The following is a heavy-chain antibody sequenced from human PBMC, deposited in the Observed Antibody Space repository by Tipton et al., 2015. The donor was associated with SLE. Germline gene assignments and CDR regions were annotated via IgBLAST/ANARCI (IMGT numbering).Heavy chain of an antibody. V-gene: IGHV3-48*03. CDR1: GFTFSNYE. D-gene: IGHD2-8*01. Sequence: GSVRLSCATSGFTFSNYEMNWVRQAPGKGLEWVSYISSAGNAIYYADSVQGRFTISRDNARNTLYLQLNSLRAEDTAVYYCARASTPGVRTFDYWGQGTLVTVSS. J-gene: IGHJ4*02. CDR3: ARASTPGVRTFDY. CDR2: ISSAGNAI.